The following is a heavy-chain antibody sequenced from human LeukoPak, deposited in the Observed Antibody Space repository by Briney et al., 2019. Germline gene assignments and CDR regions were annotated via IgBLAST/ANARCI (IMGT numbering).Heavy chain of an antibody. CDR2: INHSGST. V-gene: IGHV4-34*01. CDR1: GGSFSGYY. Sequence: SETLSLTCAVYGGSFSGYYWSWIRQPPGKGLEWIGEINHSGSTNYNPSLKSRVTISVDTSKNQFSLKLSSVTAADTAVYYCATQGSAYSSGWYPYYFDYWGQGTLVTVSS. J-gene: IGHJ4*02. CDR3: ATQGSAYSSGWYPYYFDY. D-gene: IGHD6-19*01.